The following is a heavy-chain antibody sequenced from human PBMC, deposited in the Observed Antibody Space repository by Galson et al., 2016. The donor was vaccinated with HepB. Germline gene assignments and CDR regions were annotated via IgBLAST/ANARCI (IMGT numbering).Heavy chain of an antibody. CDR1: GYNFPDYW. CDR2: IDPTDSYT. V-gene: IGHV5-10-1*01. Sequence: QSGAEVKKPGESLRISCKGSGYNFPDYWISWVRQMPGKGLEWMGRIDPTDSYTNYSPSFQGHVTISADSSINTAYLRWRSLKASDTAIYYCARHGDVDTAMVPFHSWGQGSLVIVSS. D-gene: IGHD5-18*01. J-gene: IGHJ4*02. CDR3: ARHGDVDTAMVPFHS.